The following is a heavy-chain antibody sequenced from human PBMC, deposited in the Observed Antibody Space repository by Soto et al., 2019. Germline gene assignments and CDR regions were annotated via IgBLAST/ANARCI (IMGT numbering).Heavy chain of an antibody. CDR2: IIPISDTT. CDR1: GGTFSSYA. CDR3: ARSQVSSTSLEIYYYYYYGMDV. V-gene: IGHV1-69*01. D-gene: IGHD2-2*01. Sequence: QVQLVQSGAEVKKPGSSVKVSCKASGGTFSSYAISWVRQAPGQGLEWMGGIIPISDTTNYAQKFQGRVTITADESTSTAYMVLISLRSEDTAVYYCARSQVSSTSLEIYYYYYYGMDVWGQGTTVTVSS. J-gene: IGHJ6*02.